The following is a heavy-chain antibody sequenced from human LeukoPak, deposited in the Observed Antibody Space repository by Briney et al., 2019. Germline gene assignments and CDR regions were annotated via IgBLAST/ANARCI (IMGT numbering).Heavy chain of an antibody. CDR2: MNPNSGNT. CDR1: GYTFTSYD. J-gene: IGHJ6*02. CDR3: ARRDGYNSPFGDYGMDV. V-gene: IGHV1-8*01. D-gene: IGHD5-24*01. Sequence: GESLKISCKGSGYTFTSYDINWVRQATGQGLEWMGWMNPNSGNTGYAQKFQGRVTMTRNTSISTAYMELSSLRSEDTAVYYCARRDGYNSPFGDYGMDVWGQGTTVTVSS.